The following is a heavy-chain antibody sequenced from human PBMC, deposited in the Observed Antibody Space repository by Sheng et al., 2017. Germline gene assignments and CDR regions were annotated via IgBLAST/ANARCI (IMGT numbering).Heavy chain of an antibody. CDR3: ARDGPLYYYDSSGYYPWRFGFDY. CDR2: ISYDGSNK. CDR1: GFTFSSYA. J-gene: IGHJ4*02. D-gene: IGHD3-22*01. V-gene: IGHV3-30*04. Sequence: QVQLVESGGGVVQPGRSLRLSCAASGFTFSSYAMHWVRQAPGKGLEWVAVISYDGSNKYYADSVKGRFTISRDNSKNTLYLQMNSLRAEDTAVYYCARDGPLYYYDSSGYYPWRFGFDYWGQGTLVTVSS.